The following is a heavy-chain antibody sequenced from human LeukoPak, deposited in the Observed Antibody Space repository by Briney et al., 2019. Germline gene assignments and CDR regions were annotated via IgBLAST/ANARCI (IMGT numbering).Heavy chain of an antibody. Sequence: GGSLRLSCAASGFTFTAYAMSWFRQAPGKGLEWVANIKQDGSEKYYVDSVKGRFTISRDNAKNSLYLQMNSLRAEDTAVYYCARDLIAVAGTRKTGLGYWGQGTLVTVSS. D-gene: IGHD6-19*01. V-gene: IGHV3-7*01. J-gene: IGHJ4*02. CDR3: ARDLIAVAGTRKTGLGY. CDR1: GFTFTAYA. CDR2: IKQDGSEK.